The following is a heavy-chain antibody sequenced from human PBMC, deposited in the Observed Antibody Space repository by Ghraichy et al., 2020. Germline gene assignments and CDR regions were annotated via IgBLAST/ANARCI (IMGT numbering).Heavy chain of an antibody. V-gene: IGHV1-8*01. Sequence: MGWMNPNSGNTGYAQKFQGRVTMTRNTSITTAYMELSSLRSEDTAVYYCARVHSGSYYYGMDVWGQGITDNVS. J-gene: IGHJ6*02. D-gene: IGHD1-26*01. CDR2: MNPNSGNT. CDR3: ARVHSGSYYYGMDV.